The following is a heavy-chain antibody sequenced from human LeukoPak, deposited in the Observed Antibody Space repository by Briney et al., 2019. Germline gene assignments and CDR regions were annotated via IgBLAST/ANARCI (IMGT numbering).Heavy chain of an antibody. CDR2: INPNSGGT. V-gene: IGHV1-2*02. D-gene: IGHD3-3*01. CDR3: ARGLSITIFGVVMFDY. Sequence: ASVKVSCKASGYTFTGYYMHWVRQAPGQGLEWMGWINPNSGGTNYAQKFQGRVTMTGDTSISTAYMELSRLRSDDTAVYYCARGLSITIFGVVMFDYWGQGTLVTVSS. J-gene: IGHJ4*02. CDR1: GYTFTGYY.